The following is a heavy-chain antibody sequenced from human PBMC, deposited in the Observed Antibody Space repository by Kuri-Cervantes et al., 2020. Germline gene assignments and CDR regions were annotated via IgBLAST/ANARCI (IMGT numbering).Heavy chain of an antibody. CDR3: ARDHATSWSVRDS. Sequence: ESLKISCTVSGGSISSSSYYWGWIRQPPGKGLEWIGSIYYSGSTYYNPSLKSRVTISVDTSKNQFSLKLSSVTAADSAMYYCARDHATSWSVRDSWGQGTLVTVSS. D-gene: IGHD2-2*01. CDR2: IYYSGST. CDR1: GGSISSSSYY. V-gene: IGHV4-39*02. J-gene: IGHJ4*02.